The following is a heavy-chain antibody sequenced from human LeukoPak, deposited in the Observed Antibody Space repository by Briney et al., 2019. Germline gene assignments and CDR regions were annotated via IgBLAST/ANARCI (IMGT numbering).Heavy chain of an antibody. CDR3: ARGAVAGSWSDFAAFDI. CDR1: GFTFSDYY. D-gene: IGHD6-19*01. CDR2: ISSSASPI. J-gene: IGHJ3*02. Sequence: PGGSLRLSCAASGFTFSDYYMTWIRQAPGKGLEWVSYISSSASPIYYADSVKGRFTISRDNARNPLYLQMNTLRADDTAVYYCARGAVAGSWSDFAAFDIWGQGTMVTVSS. V-gene: IGHV3-11*01.